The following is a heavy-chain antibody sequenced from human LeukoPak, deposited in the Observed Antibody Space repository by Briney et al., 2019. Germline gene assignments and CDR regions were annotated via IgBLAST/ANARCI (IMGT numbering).Heavy chain of an antibody. V-gene: IGHV4-4*02. Sequence: SGTLSLTCAVSGGSISSSNWWSWVRQPPGKGLEWFGEIYHSGITNYNPSLKSRVTISVDKSKNQFSLKLSSVTAADTAVYYCGRGPGGYSFWFDPWGQGTLVTVSS. CDR3: GRGPGGYSFWFDP. D-gene: IGHD5-18*01. J-gene: IGHJ5*02. CDR2: IYHSGIT. CDR1: GGSISSSNW.